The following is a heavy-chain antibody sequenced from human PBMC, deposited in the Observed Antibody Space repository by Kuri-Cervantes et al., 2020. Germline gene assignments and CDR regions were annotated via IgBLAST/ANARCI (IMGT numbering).Heavy chain of an antibody. CDR2: INHSGST. V-gene: IGHV4-4*02. D-gene: IGHD6-13*01. CDR1: GDSISSSNW. J-gene: IGHJ4*02. CDR3: ARGRTQGSSWLPEDY. Sequence: GSLRLSCVVSGDSISSSNWWSWVRQSPTKGLEWIGEINHSGSTNYNPSLKSRVTISVDTSKNQFSLKLSSVTAADTAVYYCARGRTQGSSWLPEDYWGQGTLVTVSS.